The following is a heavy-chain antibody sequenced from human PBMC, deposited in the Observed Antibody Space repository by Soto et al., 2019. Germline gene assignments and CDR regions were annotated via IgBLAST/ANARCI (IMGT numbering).Heavy chain of an antibody. CDR2: ISYSGST. V-gene: IGHV4-31*03. D-gene: IGHD1-26*01. Sequence: QVQLQESGPGLVQPSQTLSLACTVSGGSITTVGNYWSWIRQFPGKGLEWIGHISYSGSTNSNPSLRSRLSMSVDTSKNQFSLELSSGTAADTAVYYCARLLGSGNYLGIFDAFDIWGQGTVVTVSS. CDR3: ARLLGSGNYLGIFDAFDI. J-gene: IGHJ3*02. CDR1: GGSITTVGNY.